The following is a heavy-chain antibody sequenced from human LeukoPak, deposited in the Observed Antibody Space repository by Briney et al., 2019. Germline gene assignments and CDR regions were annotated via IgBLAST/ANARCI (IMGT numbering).Heavy chain of an antibody. J-gene: IGHJ4*02. V-gene: IGHV4-59*08. CDR2: IYYSGTT. CDR1: GGSMSSHY. D-gene: IGHD6-13*01. CDR3: ARLGIAAAAYFDY. Sequence: SETLSLTCTVSGGSMSSHYWSWIRQPPGKGLEWIGYIYYSGTTNYNPSLKSRVTISVDTSKNQFSLKLNSVTAADTAVYYCARLGIAAAAYFDYWGQGTLVTVSS.